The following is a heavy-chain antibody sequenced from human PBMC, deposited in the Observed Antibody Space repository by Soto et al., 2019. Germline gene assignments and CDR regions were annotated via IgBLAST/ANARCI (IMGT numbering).Heavy chain of an antibody. J-gene: IGHJ4*02. D-gene: IGHD4-17*01. CDR2: ISPDGGRT. V-gene: IGHV1-46*01. Sequence: ASVKVSCKASGYTFTTYYMHWVRQAPGQGLEWMGIISPDGGRTSYAQKFQGRVTMTRDTSTSTVYMELSSLRSEDTAVYYCLTDPGEYETFWGQGTLVTVSS. CDR3: LTDPGEYETF. CDR1: GYTFTTYY.